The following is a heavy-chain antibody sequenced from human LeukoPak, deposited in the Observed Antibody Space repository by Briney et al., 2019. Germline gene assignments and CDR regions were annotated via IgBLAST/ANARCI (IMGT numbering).Heavy chain of an antibody. V-gene: IGHV3-53*01. J-gene: IGHJ4*02. D-gene: IGHD3-9*01. CDR2: IYSGGST. Sequence: GASLRLSCAASGFTFSSYAMSWVRQAPGKGLEWVSVIYSGGSTYYADSVKGRFTISRDNSKNTLYLQMNSLRAEDTAVYYCARGSYDILTGYGSLDYWGQGTLVTVSS. CDR3: ARGSYDILTGYGSLDY. CDR1: GFTFSSYA.